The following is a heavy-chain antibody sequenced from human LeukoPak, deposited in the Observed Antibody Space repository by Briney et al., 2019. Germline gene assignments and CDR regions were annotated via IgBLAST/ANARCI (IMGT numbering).Heavy chain of an antibody. J-gene: IGHJ4*02. CDR2: IKEDDSAK. CDR3: ARAVDVADY. CDR1: GFISTDHW. Sequence: PGGSLRLSCVASGFISTDHWMSWVRQAPGKGLDWVANIKEDDSAKFYADSVRGRFTISRDNAKNSVYLEMNNLRVEDTAVYYCARAVDVADYWGRGTLVTVSS. V-gene: IGHV3-7*01. D-gene: IGHD3-16*01.